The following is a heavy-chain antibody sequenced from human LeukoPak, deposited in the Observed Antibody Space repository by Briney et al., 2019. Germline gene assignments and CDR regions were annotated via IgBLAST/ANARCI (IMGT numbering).Heavy chain of an antibody. Sequence: GGSLRLSCAASGFTFSDYYMSWIRQAPGKGLEWVSYISSSGSTIYYADSVKGQFTISRDNAKNSLYLQMNSLRAEDTAVYYCARDPPSPYDSSGFSPDAFDIWGQGTMVTVSS. CDR1: GFTFSDYY. V-gene: IGHV3-11*01. CDR3: ARDPPSPYDSSGFSPDAFDI. J-gene: IGHJ3*02. CDR2: ISSSGSTI. D-gene: IGHD3-22*01.